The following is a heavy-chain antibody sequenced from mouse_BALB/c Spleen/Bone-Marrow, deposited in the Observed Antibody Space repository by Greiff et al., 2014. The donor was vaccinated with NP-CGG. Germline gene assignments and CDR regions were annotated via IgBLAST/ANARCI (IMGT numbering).Heavy chain of an antibody. V-gene: IGHV7-3*02. CDR2: IRNKANGYTT. CDR3: ARDKGRVFFDY. J-gene: IGHJ2*01. CDR1: GFTFTDYY. Sequence: EVMLVESGGRLVQPGGSLRLSCATSGFTFTDYYMNWVRQPPGKALEWLGFIRNKANGYTTEYSASVKGRFTISRDNSQNILYLQMNTLRAEDSATYYCARDKGRVFFDYWGQGTTLTVSS.